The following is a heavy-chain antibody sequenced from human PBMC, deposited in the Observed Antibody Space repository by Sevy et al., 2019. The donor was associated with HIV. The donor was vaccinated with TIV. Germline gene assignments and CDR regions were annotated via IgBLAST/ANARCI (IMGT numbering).Heavy chain of an antibody. J-gene: IGHJ4*02. V-gene: IGHV3-48*01. CDR2: INSGSGAI. D-gene: IGHD3-16*02. CDR1: GFMFNTYS. Sequence: GGSLRLSCAASGFMFNTYSMNWVRQAPGTGLEWLSYINSGSGAISYADSVKGRFTISRDKAKNSLYLQMNSLRAEDTAVYYCVRTVSGTFRYDDYWGQGTLVTVSS. CDR3: VRTVSGTFRYDDY.